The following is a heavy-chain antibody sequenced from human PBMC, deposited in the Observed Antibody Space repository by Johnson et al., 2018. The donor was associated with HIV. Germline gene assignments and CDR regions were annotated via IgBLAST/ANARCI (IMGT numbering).Heavy chain of an antibody. CDR1: RFTISDYY. D-gene: IGHD6-6*01. Sequence: QVQLVESGGGLVKPGASSRLSCAASRFTISDYYMSWIRQAPGKGLAWVSYISSSGSTIYYADSVTGRFTISRDNATNSLYLQMNSRRAEDTAVYYCARSYSSSSHDAFDIWGQGTMVTVSS. CDR3: ARSYSSSSHDAFDI. V-gene: IGHV3-11*04. CDR2: ISSSGSTI. J-gene: IGHJ3*02.